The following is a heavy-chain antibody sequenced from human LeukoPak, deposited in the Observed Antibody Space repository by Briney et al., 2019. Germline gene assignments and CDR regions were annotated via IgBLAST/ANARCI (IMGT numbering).Heavy chain of an antibody. Sequence: GGSLRLSCEASGFTVSSNYMTWVRQAPGKGLEWVSVIYSGGSTYYADSVKGRFTISRDDAKNTVDLQMNSLRGEDTAVYYCVRGRGSYGWFDPWGQGTLVTVSS. CDR2: IYSGGST. J-gene: IGHJ5*02. CDR3: VRGRGSYGWFDP. D-gene: IGHD3-10*01. V-gene: IGHV3-53*01. CDR1: GFTVSSNY.